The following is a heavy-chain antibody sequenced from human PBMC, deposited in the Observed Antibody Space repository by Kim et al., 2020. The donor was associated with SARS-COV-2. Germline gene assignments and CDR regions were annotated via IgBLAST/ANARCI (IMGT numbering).Heavy chain of an antibody. CDR1: GGSFSGYY. CDR3: ARWRGGTTVVTLGLGYYY. CDR2: INHSGST. D-gene: IGHD4-17*01. Sequence: SETLSLTCAVYGGSFSGYYWSWIRQPPGKGLEWIGEINHSGSTNYNPSLKSRVTISVDTSKNQFSLKLSSVTAADTAVYYCARWRGGTTVVTLGLGYYY. V-gene: IGHV4-34*01. J-gene: IGHJ6*01.